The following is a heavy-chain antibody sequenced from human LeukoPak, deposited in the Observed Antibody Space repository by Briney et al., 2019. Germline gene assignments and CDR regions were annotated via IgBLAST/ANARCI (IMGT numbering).Heavy chain of an antibody. J-gene: IGHJ3*02. CDR1: GGSISSYY. CDR3: ARSPNFYYDGSGSFDI. D-gene: IGHD3-22*01. V-gene: IGHV4-59*01. CDR2: IYYSGST. Sequence: PSETLSLTCTVSGGSISSYYWSWIRQPPGKGLEWIGCIYYSGSTNYNPSLKSRVTISVDTSKNQFSLKLSSVTAADTAVYYCARSPNFYYDGSGSFDIWGQGTMVTVSS.